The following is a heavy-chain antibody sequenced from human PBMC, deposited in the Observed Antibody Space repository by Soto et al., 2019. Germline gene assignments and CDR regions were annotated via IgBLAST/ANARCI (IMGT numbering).Heavy chain of an antibody. D-gene: IGHD3-16*02. CDR1: GFTFSSYW. J-gene: IGHJ4*02. CDR3: YMSNLRLGDSSLYAY. CDR2: INSDGSST. V-gene: IGHV3-74*01. Sequence: EVQLVESGGGLVQPGGSLRLSCAASGFTFSSYWMHWVRQAPGKGLVWVSRINSDGSSTSYADSVKGRFTISRDNAKNTLYLQMNSLRAEDTAVYYCYMSNLRLGDSSLYAYWGQGTLVTVSS.